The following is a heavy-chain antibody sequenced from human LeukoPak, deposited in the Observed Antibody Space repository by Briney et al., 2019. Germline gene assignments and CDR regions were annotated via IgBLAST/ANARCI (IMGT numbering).Heavy chain of an antibody. CDR2: IYYSGST. Sequence: SETLSLTCTVSGGSNSSYYWSWIRQPPGKGLEWIGYIYYSGSTNYNPSLKSRVTISVDTSKNQFSLKLSSVTAADTAVYYCARGASSGYYDFWSGYLYNWFDPWGQGTLVTVSS. D-gene: IGHD3-3*01. J-gene: IGHJ5*02. CDR3: ARGASSGYYDFWSGYLYNWFDP. V-gene: IGHV4-59*01. CDR1: GGSNSSYY.